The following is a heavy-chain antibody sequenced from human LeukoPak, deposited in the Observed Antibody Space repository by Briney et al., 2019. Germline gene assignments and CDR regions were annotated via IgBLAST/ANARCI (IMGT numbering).Heavy chain of an antibody. D-gene: IGHD3-22*01. CDR1: GGSFSGYY. J-gene: IGHJ4*02. CDR3: ARGLDSSGSDFDY. CDR2: INHSGST. Sequence: PSETLSLTCAVYGGSFSGYYWSWIRQPPGKGLEWIGEINHSGSTNYNPSLKSRVTISVDTSKNQFSLKLSSVTAADTAVYYCARGLDSSGSDFDYWGQGTLVTVSS. V-gene: IGHV4-34*01.